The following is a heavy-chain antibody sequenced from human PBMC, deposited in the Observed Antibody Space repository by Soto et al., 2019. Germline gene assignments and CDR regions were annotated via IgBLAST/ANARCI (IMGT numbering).Heavy chain of an antibody. CDR3: AREYSKSRYFDY. D-gene: IGHD4-4*01. CDR1: GGSISNGGYY. J-gene: IGHJ4*02. CDR2: IYYSGST. V-gene: IGHV4-31*03. Sequence: SHTLSLTCTVSGGSISNGGYYWSWIRQHPGKGLEWIGYIYYSGSTYYNPSLKSRVTISVDTSKNQFSLKLSSVTAADTAVYYCAREYSKSRYFDYWGQGTLVTVSS.